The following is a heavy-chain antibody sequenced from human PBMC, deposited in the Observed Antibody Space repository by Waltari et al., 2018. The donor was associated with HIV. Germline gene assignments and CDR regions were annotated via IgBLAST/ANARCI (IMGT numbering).Heavy chain of an antibody. CDR2: IIPIFGSP. V-gene: IGHV1-69*01. CDR3: ASASRDTAMGAFDI. D-gene: IGHD5-18*01. Sequence: QVQPVQSGAEVTKPGSSVKVSCKASGGTFRNSAINWVRQAPGQGLEWMGGIIPIFGSPNYAQKFQGRVTITADESTSTVYMKLSSLRSEDTAVYYCASASRDTAMGAFDIWGQGTMVTVSS. J-gene: IGHJ3*02. CDR1: GGTFRNSA.